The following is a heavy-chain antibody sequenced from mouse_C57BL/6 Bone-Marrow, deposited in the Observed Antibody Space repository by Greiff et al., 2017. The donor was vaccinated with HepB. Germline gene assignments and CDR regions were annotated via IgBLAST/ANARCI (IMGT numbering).Heavy chain of an antibody. V-gene: IGHV14-1*01. D-gene: IGHD2-4*01. CDR1: GFNIKDYY. J-gene: IGHJ1*03. CDR2: IDPEDGDT. CDR3: TTFCYDYDRPHWYVGV. Sequence: EVQLQQSGAELVRPGASVKLSCTASGFNIKDYYMHWVKQRPEQGLEWIGRIDPEDGDTEYAPKFQGKATMTADTSSNTAYLQLSSLTSEDTAVYYCTTFCYDYDRPHWYVGVGGTGTTVTVSS.